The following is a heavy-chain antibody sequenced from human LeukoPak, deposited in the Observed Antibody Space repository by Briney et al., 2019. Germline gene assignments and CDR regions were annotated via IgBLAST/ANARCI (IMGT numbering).Heavy chain of an antibody. CDR3: AKDSAAAWWPSFDY. Sequence: PGGSLRLSCAASGFTFSSYGMHWVRQAPGKGLEWVAFIRYDGSNKYYADSVKGRFTISRDNSKNTLYLQMNSLRAEDTAVYYCAKDSAAAWWPSFDYWGQGTLVTVSS. V-gene: IGHV3-30*02. CDR2: IRYDGSNK. J-gene: IGHJ4*02. D-gene: IGHD6-13*01. CDR1: GFTFSSYG.